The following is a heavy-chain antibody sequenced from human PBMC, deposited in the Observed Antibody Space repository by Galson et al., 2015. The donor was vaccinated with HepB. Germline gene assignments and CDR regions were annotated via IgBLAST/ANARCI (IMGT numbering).Heavy chain of an antibody. CDR1: GSISTFF. CDR2: INYSGST. V-gene: IGHV4-59*01. Sequence: SETLSLTCTVSGSISTFFWAWIRQPPGKGLEWIGDINYSGSTNYNPFLKSRVTISVDASRNHLSLDLNSVTAADTAVYYCARSRYCDGNTCYDSHNYLAPWGQGTLVTVSS. J-gene: IGHJ5*02. D-gene: IGHD2-2*01. CDR3: ARSRYCDGNTCYDSHNYLAP.